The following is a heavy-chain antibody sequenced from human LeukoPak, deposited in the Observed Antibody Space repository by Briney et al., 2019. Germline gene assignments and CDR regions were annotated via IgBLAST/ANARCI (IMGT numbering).Heavy chain of an antibody. CDR2: ISGSGGST. CDR1: GFTFSSYA. V-gene: IGHV3-23*01. D-gene: IGHD2-2*02. Sequence: PGGSLRLSCAASGFTFSSYAVNWVRQAPGKGLEWVSAISGSGGSTYYADSVKGRFTISRDNSKNTLYLQMNSLRAEDTAVYYCAKTQARYCSSTSCYTDDYWGQGTLVTVSS. J-gene: IGHJ4*02. CDR3: AKTQARYCSSTSCYTDDY.